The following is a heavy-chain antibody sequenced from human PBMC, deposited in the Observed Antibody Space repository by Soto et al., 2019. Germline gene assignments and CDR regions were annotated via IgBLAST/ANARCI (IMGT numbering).Heavy chain of an antibody. V-gene: IGHV4-31*03. CDR3: ARGGMQIPSTFVVVTAIVPTPFDY. CDR2: IYYSGST. D-gene: IGHD2-21*02. Sequence: TSETLSLTCTVSGGSISSGGYYWSWIRQHPGKGLEWIGYIYYSGSTYYNPSLKSRVTISVDTSKNQFSLKLSSVTAADTAVYYCARGGMQIPSTFVVVTAIVPTPFDYWGQGPLVTVSS. CDR1: GGSISSGGYY. J-gene: IGHJ4*02.